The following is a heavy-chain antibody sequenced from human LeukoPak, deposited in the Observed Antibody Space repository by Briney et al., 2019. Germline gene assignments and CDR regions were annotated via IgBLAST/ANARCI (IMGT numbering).Heavy chain of an antibody. CDR1: GFTFSSYS. D-gene: IGHD3-10*01. J-gene: IGHJ4*02. CDR3: ARDPLTSLITMVRGALNYFDY. CDR2: ISSSSSYI. Sequence: GGSLRLSCAASGFTFSSYSMNWVRRAPGKGLEWVSSISSSSSYIYYADSVKGRFTISRDNAKNSLYLQMNSLRAEDTAVYYCARDPLTSLITMVRGALNYFDYWGQGTLVTVSS. V-gene: IGHV3-21*01.